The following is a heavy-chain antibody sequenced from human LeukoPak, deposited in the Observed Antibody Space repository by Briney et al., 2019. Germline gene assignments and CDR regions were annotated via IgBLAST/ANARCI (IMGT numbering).Heavy chain of an antibody. CDR1: GFTFSSYG. D-gene: IGHD6-13*01. CDR3: ARIGIAAAVGSF. J-gene: IGHJ4*02. CDR2: IWYDGSNK. V-gene: IGHV3-33*01. Sequence: PGRSLRLSCAASGFTFSSYGMHWVRQAPGKGLEWVAVIWYDGSNKYYADSVKGRFTISRDNSKNTLYLQMNSLRAEDTAAYYCARIGIAAAVGSFWGQGTLVTVSS.